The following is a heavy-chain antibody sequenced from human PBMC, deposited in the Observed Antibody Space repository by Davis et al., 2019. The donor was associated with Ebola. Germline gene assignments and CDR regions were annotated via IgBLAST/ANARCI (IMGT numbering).Heavy chain of an antibody. CDR1: GYTFTSYA. CDR3: ARGEIAAIPWFDP. V-gene: IGHV1-3*01. J-gene: IGHJ5*02. D-gene: IGHD6-25*01. Sequence: ASVKVSCKASGYTFTSYAMHWVRQAPGQRLEWMGWINAGNGNTKYSQKFQGRVTITRDTSASTAYMALSSLRSEDTAVYYCARGEIAAIPWFDPWGQGTLVTVSS. CDR2: INAGNGNT.